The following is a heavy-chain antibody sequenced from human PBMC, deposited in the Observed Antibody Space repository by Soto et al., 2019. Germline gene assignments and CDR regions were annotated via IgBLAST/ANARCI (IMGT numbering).Heavy chain of an antibody. CDR2: INHSGST. J-gene: IGHJ4*02. V-gene: IGHV4-34*01. D-gene: IGHD6-19*01. Sequence: PSETLSLTCAVYVGSFSGYYWSWIRQPPGKGLEWIGEINHSGSTNYNPSLKSRVTISVDRSKNQFSLKLSSVTAADTAVYYCASWWHSSGAYNEFYYCGQRTLVPVS. CDR3: ASWWHSSGAYNEFYY. CDR1: VGSFSGYY.